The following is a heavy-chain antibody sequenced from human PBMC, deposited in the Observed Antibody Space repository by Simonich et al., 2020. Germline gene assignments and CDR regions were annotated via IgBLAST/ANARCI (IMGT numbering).Heavy chain of an antibody. V-gene: IGHV3-30*04. CDR3: ARDIVSFGSSWYAFDI. CDR2: NSYDRSNK. CDR1: GFTLSSYA. Sequence: QVQLVESGGGVVQPGRSLRLSCAASGFTLSSYAMHWVRQAPENGLGGVDCNSYDRSNKYYPDSVKGRVTISRDNSKNTLYLQMNSLRAEDTSVYYCARDIVSFGSSWYAFDIWGQGTMVTVSS. D-gene: IGHD6-13*01. J-gene: IGHJ3*02.